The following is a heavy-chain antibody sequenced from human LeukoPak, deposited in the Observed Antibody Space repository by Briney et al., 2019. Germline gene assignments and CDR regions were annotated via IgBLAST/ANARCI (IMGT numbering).Heavy chain of an antibody. Sequence: GGSLRLSCAASDFTFSTYWMHWVRQAPGQGLVCVARINSDGSSTAYADSVKGRFTISRDNAKNTMYLQMNSLRAEDTAVYYCARDRSGPDYWGQGTLVTVSS. CDR1: DFTFSTYW. CDR2: INSDGSST. J-gene: IGHJ4*02. V-gene: IGHV3-74*01. CDR3: ARDRSGPDY.